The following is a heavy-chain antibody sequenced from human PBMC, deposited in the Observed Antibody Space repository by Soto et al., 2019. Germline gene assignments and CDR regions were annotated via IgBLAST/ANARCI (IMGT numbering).Heavy chain of an antibody. CDR2: IKQDGSGK. D-gene: IGHD2-21*01. Sequence: GGSLRLSCAASGFTFSSYWMSWVRQAPGKGLEWVANIKQDGSGKYYVDPVKGRFTISRDNSKNSLYLQMNSLRAEDTAVYYCTTVLGSCDGGAFYFWGQGTLVTVSS. CDR1: GFTFSSYW. V-gene: IGHV3-7*03. J-gene: IGHJ4*02. CDR3: TTVLGSCDGGAFYF.